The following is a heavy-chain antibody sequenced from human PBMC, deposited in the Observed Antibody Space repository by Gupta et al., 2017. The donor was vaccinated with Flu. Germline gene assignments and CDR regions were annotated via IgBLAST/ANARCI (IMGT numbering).Heavy chain of an antibody. Sequence: IHWVRQAPGQSLEWMAWINVGDGNTLNSQKFQGRVTVTTDTSANTAYMELSSLTSEDTAVYYCARDTNMPIVRGGNWFDPWGQGTLVTVSS. D-gene: IGHD3-10*01. V-gene: IGHV1-3*01. CDR2: INVGDGNT. CDR3: ARDTNMPIVRGGNWFDP. J-gene: IGHJ5*02.